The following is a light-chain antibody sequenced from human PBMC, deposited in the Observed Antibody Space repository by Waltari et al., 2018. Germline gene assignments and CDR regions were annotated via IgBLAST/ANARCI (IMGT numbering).Light chain of an antibody. CDR2: DAS. J-gene: IGKJ1*01. V-gene: IGKV3-20*01. CDR3: QEYGTLPAT. Sequence: EIVLTQSPGTLSLSPGERATLSCRASQSVSRTLAWYQQKPGQAPRLLIYDASIRATGITDRFSGSGSGTDFSLTISRLEPEACAVYYCQEYGTLPATFGQGTKVEIK. CDR1: QSVSRT.